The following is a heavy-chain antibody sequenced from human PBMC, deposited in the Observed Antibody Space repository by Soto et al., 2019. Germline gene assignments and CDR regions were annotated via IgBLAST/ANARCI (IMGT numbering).Heavy chain of an antibody. Sequence: SETLSLTCSVSDGSISAYYWSLIRQPPGKGLEWIGYIYYDGTTNYSPSLKSRVTILVDTSKNQFSLKLSSVTAADTAVYYCARDLGTYYPFDFWGPGTLVTVSS. D-gene: IGHD3-10*01. CDR1: DGSISAYY. CDR2: IYYDGTT. CDR3: ARDLGTYYPFDF. V-gene: IGHV4-59*01. J-gene: IGHJ4*02.